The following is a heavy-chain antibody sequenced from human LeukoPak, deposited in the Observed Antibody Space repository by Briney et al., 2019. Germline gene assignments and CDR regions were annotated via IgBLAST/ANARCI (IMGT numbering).Heavy chain of an antibody. V-gene: IGHV1-2*02. CDR1: GYTFTVYY. CDR3: ARDIQLWSPHYFDY. D-gene: IGHD5-18*01. J-gene: IGHJ4*02. Sequence: ASVKVSCKASGYTFTVYYMHWVRQAPGQGLEWMGWINPNSGGTNYAQKFQGRVTMTRDTAISTAYMELSRLRSDDTAVYYCARDIQLWSPHYFDYWGQGTLVTVSS. CDR2: INPNSGGT.